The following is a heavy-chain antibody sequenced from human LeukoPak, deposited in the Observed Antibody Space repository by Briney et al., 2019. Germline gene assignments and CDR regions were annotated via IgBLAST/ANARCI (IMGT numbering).Heavy chain of an antibody. CDR1: GGSISSGGYS. D-gene: IGHD3-10*01. CDR3: ARFYASGSSFDY. Sequence: SETLSLTCAVSGGSISSGGYSWSWIRQPPGEGLEWIGYIFHSGSTYPNPSLKSRVTISVDRSKNQFSLKLSSVTAADTGVYYCARFYASGSSFDYWGQGTLVTVSS. J-gene: IGHJ4*02. CDR2: IFHSGST. V-gene: IGHV4-30-2*01.